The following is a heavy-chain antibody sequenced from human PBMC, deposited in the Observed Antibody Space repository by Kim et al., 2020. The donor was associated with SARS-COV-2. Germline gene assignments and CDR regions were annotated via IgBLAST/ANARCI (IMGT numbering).Heavy chain of an antibody. CDR3: ATTNLNDFPFDY. Sequence: SETLSLTCTVSGGSISSSSYYWGWIRQPPGKGLEWIGSIYYSGSTYYNPTLKSRVTISVYTSKNQFSLRLSSVTAADTAVYHCATTNLNDFPFDYFGQGT. V-gene: IGHV4-39*07. CDR1: GGSISSSSYY. J-gene: IGHJ4*02. D-gene: IGHD3-3*01. CDR2: IYYSGST.